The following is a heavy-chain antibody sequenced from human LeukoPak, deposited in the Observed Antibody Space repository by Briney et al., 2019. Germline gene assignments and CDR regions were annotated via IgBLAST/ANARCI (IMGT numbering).Heavy chain of an antibody. J-gene: IGHJ4*02. Sequence: SETLSLTCAVYGGSFSGYYWSWIRQPPGKGLEWIGEINHSGSTNYNPSLKSRVTISVDTSKNQFSLKLSSVTAADTAVYYCARHGRYYGSGSYNYWGQGTLVTVSS. CDR3: ARHGRYYGSGSYNY. CDR1: GGSFSGYY. V-gene: IGHV4-34*01. CDR2: INHSGST. D-gene: IGHD3-10*01.